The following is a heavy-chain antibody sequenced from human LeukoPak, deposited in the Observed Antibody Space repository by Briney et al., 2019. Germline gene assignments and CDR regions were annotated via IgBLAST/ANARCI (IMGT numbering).Heavy chain of an antibody. J-gene: IGHJ4*02. CDR3: ARAASKGRGATRHLDY. CDR1: GFTLSSYE. V-gene: IGHV3-48*03. CDR2: ISSSGSTI. D-gene: IGHD1-26*01. Sequence: GGSLRLSCAASGFTLSSYEMNWVRQAPGKGLEWVSYISSSGSTIYYADSVKGRFTISRDNAKNSLYLQMNSLRAEDTAVYYCARAASKGRGATRHLDYWGQGTLVTVSS.